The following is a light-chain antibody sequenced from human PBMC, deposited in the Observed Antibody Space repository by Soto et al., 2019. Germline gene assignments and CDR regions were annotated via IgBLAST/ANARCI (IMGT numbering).Light chain of an antibody. J-gene: IGKJ4*01. CDR3: QQYNDWPLT. CDR1: QSVNSN. Sequence: EKVMTQSPAALSVSPGERATLSCRASQSVNSNLAWYQQKPGQAPRLPLYGASTRATGVPARFSGSASGTEFTLTISSLQSEDSAVYYCQQYNDWPLTFGGGTKVDIK. CDR2: GAS. V-gene: IGKV3-15*01.